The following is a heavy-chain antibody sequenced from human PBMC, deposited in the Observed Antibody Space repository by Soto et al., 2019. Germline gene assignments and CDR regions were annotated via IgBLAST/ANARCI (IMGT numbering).Heavy chain of an antibody. CDR3: ARELDIAARPTYFDY. CDR2: IYYSGST. V-gene: IGHV4-30-4*01. CDR1: GGSISSGDYY. Sequence: QVQLQESGPGLVKPSQTLSLTCTVSGGSISSGDYYWSWIRQPPGKGLEWIGYIYYSGSTYYNPSLKSRVTISVDTSKNQFSLKLSSVTAADTAVYYCARELDIAARPTYFDYWSQGTLVTVSS. D-gene: IGHD6-6*01. J-gene: IGHJ4*02.